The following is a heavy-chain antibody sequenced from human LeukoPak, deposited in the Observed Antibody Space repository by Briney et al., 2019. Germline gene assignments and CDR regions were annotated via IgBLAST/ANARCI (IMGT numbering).Heavy chain of an antibody. CDR3: ARGPTLVRGVIMPDSVGGMDV. CDR1: GFTFTSYD. V-gene: IGHV1-8*01. Sequence: GVSVKVSCKASGFTFTSYDINWVRQAPGQGLEWMGWMNPNSGNTRYAQKVQGRITMTRDTSISTAYMELSSLRSEDTAVYYCARGPTLVRGVIMPDSVGGMDVWGQGTTVTVSS. CDR2: MNPNSGNT. J-gene: IGHJ6*02. D-gene: IGHD3-10*01.